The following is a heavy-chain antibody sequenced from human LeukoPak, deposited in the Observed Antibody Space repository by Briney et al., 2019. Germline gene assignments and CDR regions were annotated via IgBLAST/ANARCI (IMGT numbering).Heavy chain of an antibody. CDR3: ARGLGSSNYDVGNL. D-gene: IGHD3-10*02. Sequence: GGSLRLSCAASGFSFANSVISWIRQAPGKGPERVSAISGSSVYIYYADSVKGRFTISRDNAKNSMFLQMNRLRAEDTAVYYCARGLGSSNYDVGNLWGQGTLVTVSS. CDR2: ISGSSVYI. J-gene: IGHJ5*02. CDR1: GFSFANSV. V-gene: IGHV3-21*01.